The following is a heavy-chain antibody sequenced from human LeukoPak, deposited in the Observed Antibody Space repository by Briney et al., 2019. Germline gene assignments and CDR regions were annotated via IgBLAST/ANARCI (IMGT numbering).Heavy chain of an antibody. D-gene: IGHD6-6*01. CDR2: IYSRGGT. CDR1: GGSISSYY. J-gene: IGHJ4*02. Sequence: SETLSLTCTVSGGSISSYYWTWIRQPAGKGLEWIGRIYSRGGTNYNPSLKSRVTISVDTSKTHSSLERSSVTAADTAVYYCARDSVQYYFDSWGQGTLVTVSS. V-gene: IGHV4-4*07. CDR3: ARDSVQYYFDS.